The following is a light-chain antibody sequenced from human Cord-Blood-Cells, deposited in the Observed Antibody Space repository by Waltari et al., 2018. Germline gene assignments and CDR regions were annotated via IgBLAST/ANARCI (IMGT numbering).Light chain of an antibody. J-gene: IGLJ1*01. Sequence: QSALTQTRPVSGSPGHSVPLSCTGASSDVGGLNYVSWYQQHPGKASNLIIYDVSKRPSGVPDRVSGSKSGNTASLTISGLQAEDEADYYCCSYAGSYTLYVFGTGTKVTVL. CDR3: CSYAGSYTLYV. CDR1: SSDVGGLNY. V-gene: IGLV2-11*01. CDR2: DVS.